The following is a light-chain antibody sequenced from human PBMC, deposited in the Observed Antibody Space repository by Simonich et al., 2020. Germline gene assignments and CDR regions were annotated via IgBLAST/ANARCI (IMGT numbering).Light chain of an antibody. Sequence: DIVMTQSPDSLAVSLGERATIHCKSSPSVLYSSNTKNYLAWYQQKPGQPPKLLIYWASTRESGVPDRFSGSGSGTDFTLTISSLQAEDVAVYYCQQYYSTPRTFGQGTKVEIK. J-gene: IGKJ1*01. CDR1: PSVLYSSNTKNY. CDR3: QQYYSTPRT. CDR2: WAS. V-gene: IGKV4-1*01.